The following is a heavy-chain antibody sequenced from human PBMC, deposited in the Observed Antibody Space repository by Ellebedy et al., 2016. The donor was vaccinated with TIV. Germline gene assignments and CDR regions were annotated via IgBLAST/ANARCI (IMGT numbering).Heavy chain of an antibody. CDR2: IYYTGST. CDR3: ARQPRIAVATTQDLYYFDY. Sequence: MPSETLSLTCTVSGGSISSSSYYRGWIRQAPGKGLEWTGSIYYTGSTYYNPSPKSRVTISVDTSKNQFSLKLSSLTAADTAVYYCARQPRIAVATTQDLYYFDYWGQGTLVTVSS. D-gene: IGHD6-19*01. CDR1: GGSISSSSYY. J-gene: IGHJ4*02. V-gene: IGHV4-39*01.